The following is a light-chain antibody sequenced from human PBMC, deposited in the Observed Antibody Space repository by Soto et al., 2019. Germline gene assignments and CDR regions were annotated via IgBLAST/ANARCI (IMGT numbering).Light chain of an antibody. J-gene: IGLJ2*01. V-gene: IGLV2-14*01. CDR1: SSDVGGYKY. CDR2: EVS. CDR3: SSSVV. Sequence: QSVLTQPASVSGSPGQSITISCTGTSSDVGGYKYVAWYQQHPGKAPKLIIFEVSHRPSGVSNRFSGSKSGNTASLTISGLQAEDEADYYCSSSVVFGGGTKLTVL.